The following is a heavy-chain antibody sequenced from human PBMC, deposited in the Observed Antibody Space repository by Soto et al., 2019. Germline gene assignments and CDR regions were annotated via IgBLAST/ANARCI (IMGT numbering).Heavy chain of an antibody. CDR3: TTLYYYDSSGYLAGYAFDI. CDR1: GFTFSNAW. Sequence: GGSLRLSCAASGFTFSNAWMSWVRRAPGKGLEWVGRIKSKTDGGTTDYAAPVKGRFTISRDDSKNTLYLQMNSLKTEDTAVYYCTTLYYYDSSGYLAGYAFDIWGQGTMVTVSS. J-gene: IGHJ3*02. D-gene: IGHD3-22*01. CDR2: IKSKTDGGTT. V-gene: IGHV3-15*01.